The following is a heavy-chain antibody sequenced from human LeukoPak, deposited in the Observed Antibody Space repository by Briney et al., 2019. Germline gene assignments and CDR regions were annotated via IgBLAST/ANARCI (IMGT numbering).Heavy chain of an antibody. J-gene: IGHJ4*02. V-gene: IGHV3-48*01. CDR2: ISSSSSTI. CDR3: ARNIDYDYVWGSYPRDY. D-gene: IGHD3-16*01. Sequence: GGSLRLSCAASGLTFSNYWMTWVRQAPGKGLEWVSYISSSSSTIYYADSVKGRFTISRDNAKNSLYLQMNSLRAEDTAVYYCARNIDYDYVWGSYPRDYWGQGTLVTVSS. CDR1: GLTFSNYW.